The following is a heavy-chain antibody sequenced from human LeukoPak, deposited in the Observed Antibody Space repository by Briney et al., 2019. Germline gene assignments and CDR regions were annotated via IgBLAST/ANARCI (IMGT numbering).Heavy chain of an antibody. J-gene: IGHJ4*02. CDR2: INPNSGGT. D-gene: IGHD2-21*02. Sequence: ASVEVSCKASGYTFTGYYLHWVRQAPGQGLERMGWINPNSGGTNYAQKFQGRVTMTRDTSISTAYMELSRLRSDDTAVYYCARGMVTATSPFDYWGQGTLVTVSS. V-gene: IGHV1-2*02. CDR1: GYTFTGYY. CDR3: ARGMVTATSPFDY.